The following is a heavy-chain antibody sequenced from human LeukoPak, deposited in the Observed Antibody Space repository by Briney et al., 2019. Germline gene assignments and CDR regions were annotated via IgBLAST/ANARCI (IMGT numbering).Heavy chain of an antibody. V-gene: IGHV1-69*01. Sequence: ASVKVSCKASGGTFSSYAISWVRQAPGQGLEWMGEIIPIFGRANYAQKFQGRVTITADESTSTAYMELSSLRSEDTAVYYCARGKGVAARNVDYYYYGMDVWGQGTTVTVSS. CDR3: ARGKGVAARNVDYYYYGMDV. CDR1: GGTFSSYA. J-gene: IGHJ6*02. D-gene: IGHD6-6*01. CDR2: IIPIFGRA.